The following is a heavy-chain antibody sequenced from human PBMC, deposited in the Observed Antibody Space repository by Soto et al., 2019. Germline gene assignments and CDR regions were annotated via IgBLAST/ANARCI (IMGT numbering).Heavy chain of an antibody. V-gene: IGHV3-48*03. J-gene: IGHJ6*02. Sequence: GGSLRLSCAASGFTFSSYEMNWVRQAPGKGLEWVSYISSSGSTIYYADSVKGRFTISRDNAKNSLYLQMNSLRAEDTAVYYCARELPTGAAGTDYYGMDVWGQGTTVTVSS. CDR2: ISSSGSTI. CDR3: ARELPTGAAGTDYYGMDV. D-gene: IGHD6-13*01. CDR1: GFTFSSYE.